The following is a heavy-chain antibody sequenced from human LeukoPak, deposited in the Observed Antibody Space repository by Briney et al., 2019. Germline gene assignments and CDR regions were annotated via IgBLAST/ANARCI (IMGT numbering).Heavy chain of an antibody. V-gene: IGHV3-23*01. CDR3: AKDHGSSGWPFDF. CDR2: ISGSGGST. CDR1: GFTLSDFY. Sequence: GRSLRLSRAASGFTLSDFYMSWIRQAPGKGLEWISYISGSGGSTHYADSVKGRFTISRDNSKNTLYLQMNSLRAEDTAVYYCAKDHGSSGWPFDFWGQGTLVTVSS. J-gene: IGHJ4*02. D-gene: IGHD6-19*01.